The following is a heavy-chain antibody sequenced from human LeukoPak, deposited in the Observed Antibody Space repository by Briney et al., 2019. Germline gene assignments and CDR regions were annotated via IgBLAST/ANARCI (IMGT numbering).Heavy chain of an antibody. V-gene: IGHV4-30-4*01. CDR1: GGSISSGDYY. CDR2: IYYSGST. J-gene: IGHJ5*02. CDR3: ARARGYCSGGSCFINWFDP. Sequence: PSETLSLTCTVSGGSISSGDYYWSWIRQPPGKGLEWIGYIYYSGSTYYNPSLKSRVTISVDTSKNQFSLELSSVTAADTAVYYCARARGYCSGGSCFINWFDPWGQGTLVTVSS. D-gene: IGHD2-15*01.